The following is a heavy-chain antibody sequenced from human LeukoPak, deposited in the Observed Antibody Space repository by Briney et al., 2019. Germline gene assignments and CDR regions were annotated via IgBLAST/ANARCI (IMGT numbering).Heavy chain of an antibody. V-gene: IGHV4-61*01. CDR3: ARDRFPVY. CDR1: GGSVSSGSYY. J-gene: IGHJ4*02. CDR2: MYNSGTT. Sequence: SETLSLTCTVSGGSVSSGSYYWSWIRQPPGKGLEWIGCMYNSGTTNYNPSLKSRVTISVDTSKNQFSLNLSSVTAADTAVYYCARDRFPVYWGQGTLVTVSS.